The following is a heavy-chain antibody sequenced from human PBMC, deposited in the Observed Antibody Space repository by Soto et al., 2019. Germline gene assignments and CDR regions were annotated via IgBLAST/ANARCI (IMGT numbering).Heavy chain of an antibody. D-gene: IGHD1-20*01. CDR1: GGSISSGGYY. V-gene: IGHV4-31*03. Sequence: SETLSLTCTVSGGSISSGGYYWSWIRQHPGKGLEWIGYIYYSGSTYYNPSLKSRVTISVDTSKNQFSLKLSSVTAADTAVYYCAREEPITGTLDYWGQGTLVTVSS. J-gene: IGHJ4*02. CDR2: IYYSGST. CDR3: AREEPITGTLDY.